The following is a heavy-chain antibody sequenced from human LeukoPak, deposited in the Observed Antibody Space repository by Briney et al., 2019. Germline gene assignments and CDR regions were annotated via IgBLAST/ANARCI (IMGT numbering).Heavy chain of an antibody. CDR3: ARGSYYDSSGYSYYYMDV. CDR2: INPNTGAT. V-gene: IGHV1-2*02. Sequence: ASVKVSCKASGYTFTDYYMHWVRQAPGQGLEWMGWINPNTGATNYAQKFQGRVTMTRDTSITTAFMELNSLRAEDTAVYYCARGSYYDSSGYSYYYMDVWGKGTTVTISS. D-gene: IGHD3-22*01. CDR1: GYTFTDYY. J-gene: IGHJ6*03.